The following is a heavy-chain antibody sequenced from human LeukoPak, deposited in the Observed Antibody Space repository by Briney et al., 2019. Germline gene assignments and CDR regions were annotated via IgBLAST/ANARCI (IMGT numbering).Heavy chain of an antibody. V-gene: IGHV3-7*01. J-gene: IGHJ6*02. CDR1: GFTFDDYG. Sequence: GGSLRLSCAASGFTFDDYGMSWVRQAPGKGLEWVANIKQDGSEKYYVDSVKGRFTISRGNAKNSLYLQMNSLRAEDTAVYYCARDPSPRQNMDVWGQGTTVTVSS. CDR3: ARDPSPRQNMDV. CDR2: IKQDGSEK.